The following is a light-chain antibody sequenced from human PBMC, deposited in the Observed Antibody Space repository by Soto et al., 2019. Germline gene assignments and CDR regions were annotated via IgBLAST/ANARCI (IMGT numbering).Light chain of an antibody. CDR3: HQRRSWPIT. V-gene: IGKV3-11*01. J-gene: IGKJ5*01. CDR1: QDVGSL. Sequence: EIVLTQSPATLSLSAGERASLSCRASQDVGSLIAWYQQKPGQPPRLLIYDASNRATGIPARFSGSQSGTDFILTISSLEPEDFAVYYCHQRRSWPITFGQGTRMKIK. CDR2: DAS.